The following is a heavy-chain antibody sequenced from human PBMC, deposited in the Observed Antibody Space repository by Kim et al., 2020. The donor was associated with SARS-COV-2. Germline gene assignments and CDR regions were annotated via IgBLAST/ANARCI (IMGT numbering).Heavy chain of an antibody. CDR1: GYTFTSYG. CDR3: ARDVRAPVSAVAGNYYYGMDV. V-gene: IGHV1-18*04. CDR2: ISAYNGNT. D-gene: IGHD6-19*01. J-gene: IGHJ6*02. Sequence: ASVKVSCKASGYTFTSYGISWVRQAPGQGLEWMGWISAYNGNTNCAQKLQGRVTMTTDTSTSTAYMELRSLRSDDTAVYYCARDVRAPVSAVAGNYYYGMDVWGQGTTVTVSS.